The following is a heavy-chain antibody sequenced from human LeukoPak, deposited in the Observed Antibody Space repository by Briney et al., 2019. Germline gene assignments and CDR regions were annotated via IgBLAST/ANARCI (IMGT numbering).Heavy chain of an antibody. D-gene: IGHD2-15*01. Sequence: GESLKISCKGSGYSFTTYWIAWVRQMPGKGLEWMGIVYPGDSDARYSPSFQGQVTISADKSISTAYLQWSSLKASDTAMYYCARHAMARYYYYYMDVWGEGTTVTVSS. V-gene: IGHV5-51*01. J-gene: IGHJ6*03. CDR3: ARHAMARYYYYYMDV. CDR2: VYPGDSDA. CDR1: GYSFTTYW.